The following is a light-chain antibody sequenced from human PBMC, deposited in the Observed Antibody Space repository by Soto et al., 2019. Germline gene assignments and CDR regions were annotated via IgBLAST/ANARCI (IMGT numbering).Light chain of an antibody. CDR2: GNS. V-gene: IGLV1-40*01. CDR3: QSYDSSLSGYV. CDR1: SSNIGAGYD. J-gene: IGLJ1*01. Sequence: QSVLTQPPSVSGAPGQRVTISCTGSSSNIGAGYDVHWYQQLPGTAPKLLIYGNSNRPSGVPDRFSGSKSGTSASLAITGLQAEDEADYYCQSYDSSLSGYVVGPGTKVTVL.